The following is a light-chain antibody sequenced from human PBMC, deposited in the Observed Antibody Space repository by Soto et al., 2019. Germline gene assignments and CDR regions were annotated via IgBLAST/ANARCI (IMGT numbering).Light chain of an antibody. V-gene: IGKV1-5*03. CDR1: QSISSW. Sequence: DIQMTQSPSTLSASVGDRVTITCRASQSISSWLAWYQQRPGKAPKLLIYKASNLESGVPSRFGGSGSGTELTLTISSLHPDDFATYYCQQYYTYPWTFGPGTKVEIK. CDR2: KAS. CDR3: QQYYTYPWT. J-gene: IGKJ1*01.